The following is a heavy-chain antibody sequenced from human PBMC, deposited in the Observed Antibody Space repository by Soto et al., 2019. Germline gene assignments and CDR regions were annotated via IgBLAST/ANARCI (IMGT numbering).Heavy chain of an antibody. J-gene: IGHJ4*02. CDR2: INHSGST. CDR3: ARGWGAMLRGEAL. CDR1: GGSFSNYY. Sequence: QVQLQQWGAGLLKPSETLSLTCAVYGGSFSNYYWSWIRQPPGKGLEWIGEINHSGSTNYNPSLKSRVTISIDTSKNQFSLKLSSVTAADTAVYYCARGWGAMLRGEALWGQGTLVTVSS. D-gene: IGHD3-10*01. V-gene: IGHV4-34*01.